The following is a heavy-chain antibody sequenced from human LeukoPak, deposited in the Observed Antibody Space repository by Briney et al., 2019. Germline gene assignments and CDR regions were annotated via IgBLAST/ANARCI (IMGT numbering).Heavy chain of an antibody. V-gene: IGHV3-21*01. CDR3: ARVLSPDYDFWTNYYYYMDV. CDR2: ISSSSTYI. Sequence: GGSLRLSCAASGFTFRTYSMNWVRQAPGKGLEWVSFISSSSTYIYYADSVKGRFTISRDNAKNSLYLQMNSLRAEDTAVCYCARVLSPDYDFWTNYYYYMDVWGKGTTVTVSS. CDR1: GFTFRTYS. D-gene: IGHD3-3*01. J-gene: IGHJ6*03.